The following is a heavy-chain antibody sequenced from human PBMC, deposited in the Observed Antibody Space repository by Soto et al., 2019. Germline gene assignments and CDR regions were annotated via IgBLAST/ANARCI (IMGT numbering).Heavy chain of an antibody. CDR2: IRNKGSSYST. Sequence: EVQLVESGGGLVQPGGSLRVSCASSGFTFSDHFMDWVRQAPGKGLEWIGRIRNKGSSYSTEYAASVEGRFTISRDDSSSSLSLQMNSLKMEDTAVYYCTRDYNWANDYWGQGTLVTVSS. J-gene: IGHJ4*02. CDR3: TRDYNWANDY. CDR1: GFTFSDHF. D-gene: IGHD1-20*01. V-gene: IGHV3-72*01.